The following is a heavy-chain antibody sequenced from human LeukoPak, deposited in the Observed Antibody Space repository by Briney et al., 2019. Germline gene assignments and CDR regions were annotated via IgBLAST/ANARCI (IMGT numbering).Heavy chain of an antibody. Sequence: ASVKVSCKASGYTFTGYYMHWVRQAPGQGLEWMGWINPNSGNTGYAQKFQGRVTMTRNTSISTAYMELSSLRSEDTAVYYCARGVRYFDWLLRDYYFDYWGQGTLVTVSS. CDR2: INPNSGNT. CDR3: ARGVRYFDWLLRDYYFDY. V-gene: IGHV1-8*02. J-gene: IGHJ4*02. D-gene: IGHD3-9*01. CDR1: GYTFTGYY.